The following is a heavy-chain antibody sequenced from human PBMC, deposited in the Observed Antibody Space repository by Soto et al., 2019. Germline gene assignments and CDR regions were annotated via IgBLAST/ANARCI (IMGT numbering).Heavy chain of an antibody. CDR2: ISYDGSNK. V-gene: IGHV3-30*18. CDR1: GFTFSSYG. J-gene: IGHJ4*02. CDR3: AKVRVAPNNPSFDY. Sequence: QVQLVESGGGVVQPGRSLRLSCAASGFTFSSYGMHWVRQAPGKGLEWVAVISYDGSNKYYADSVKGRFTISRDNSKNTLYLQMNRLRAEDTAVYYCAKVRVAPNNPSFDYWGQGTLVTVSS. D-gene: IGHD5-12*01.